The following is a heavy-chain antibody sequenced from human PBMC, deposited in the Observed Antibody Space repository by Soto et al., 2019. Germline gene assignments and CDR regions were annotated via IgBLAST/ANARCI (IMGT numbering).Heavy chain of an antibody. Sequence: GGPLRLSCAASGFTFSSYGMHWVRQAPGKGLEWVAVIWYDGSNKYYADSVKGRFTISRDNSKNTLYLQMNSLRAEDTAVYYCARSVSARRLARDDNGSGSYYKTYYYYGMDVWGQGTTVTVSS. CDR3: ARSVSARRLARDDNGSGSYYKTYYYYGMDV. D-gene: IGHD3-10*01. J-gene: IGHJ6*02. CDR1: GFTFSSYG. CDR2: IWYDGSNK. V-gene: IGHV3-33*01.